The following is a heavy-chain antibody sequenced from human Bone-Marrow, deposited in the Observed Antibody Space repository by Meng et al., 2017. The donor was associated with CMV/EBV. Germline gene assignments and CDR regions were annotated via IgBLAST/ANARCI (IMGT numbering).Heavy chain of an antibody. CDR3: ARGGFGDCSSTSCFFYYYYGMDV. CDR2: MNPNSGNT. V-gene: IGHV1-8*01. D-gene: IGHD2-2*01. J-gene: IGHJ6*01. Sequence: ASVKVSCKASGYTFTSYDINWVRQATGQGLEWMGWMNPNSGNTGYAQKFQGRVTMTRNTSISTAYMELSSLRSEDTAVYYCARGGFGDCSSTSCFFYYYYGMDVWGQGTTVTVSS. CDR1: GYTFTSYD.